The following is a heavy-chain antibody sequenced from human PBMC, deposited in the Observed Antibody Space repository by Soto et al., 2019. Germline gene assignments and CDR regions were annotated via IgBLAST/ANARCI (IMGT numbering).Heavy chain of an antibody. V-gene: IGHV1-8*01. CDR2: MNPNRGNT. CDR3: AGVGDY. CDR1: GYTFTSYD. J-gene: IGHJ4*02. Sequence: QVQLVQSGAEVKKPGASVKVSCKASGYTFTSYDINWVRQATGQGLEWMGWMNPNRGNTGYAQKFQGRVTMTRNTSISTAYKALSSMSSGDTAEDDCAGVGDYWGQGTLVTFGS. D-gene: IGHD1-26*01.